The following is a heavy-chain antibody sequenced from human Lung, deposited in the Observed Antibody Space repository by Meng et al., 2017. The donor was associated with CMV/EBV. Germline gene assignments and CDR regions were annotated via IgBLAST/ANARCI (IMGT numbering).Heavy chain of an antibody. J-gene: IGHJ5*02. CDR1: FSSYA. V-gene: IGHV1-69*04. Sequence: FSSYAINWVRQAPGQGLEWMGTIIPILAITKYAQKFQGRVTITADKTSSTVYMELSSLRSDDTAVYYCGRYTDIVSVIAATRDYWFDPWGQGTLVTVPS. D-gene: IGHD2-15*01. CDR2: IIPILAIT. CDR3: GRYTDIVSVIAATRDYWFDP.